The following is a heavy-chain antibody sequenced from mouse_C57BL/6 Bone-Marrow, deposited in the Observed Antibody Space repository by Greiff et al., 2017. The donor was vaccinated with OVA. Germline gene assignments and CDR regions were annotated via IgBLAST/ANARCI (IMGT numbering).Heavy chain of an antibody. Sequence: VQLKESGPELVKPGASVKISCKASGYSFTGYYMNWVKQSPEKSLEWIGEINPSTGGTTYNQKFKAKATLTVDKSSSTAYMQLKSLTSEDSAVYYCARRSAGGGFAYWGQGTLVTVSA. CDR3: ARRSAGGGFAY. J-gene: IGHJ3*01. V-gene: IGHV1-42*01. CDR1: GYSFTGYY. CDR2: INPSTGGT.